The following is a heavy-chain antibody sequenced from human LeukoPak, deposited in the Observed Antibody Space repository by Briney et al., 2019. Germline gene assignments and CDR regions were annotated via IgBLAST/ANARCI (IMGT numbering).Heavy chain of an antibody. CDR2: IIPIFGTA. CDR3: ASGSSQATTSFYFDY. D-gene: IGHD5-24*01. Sequence: GASVKVSCKASGGTFSSYAISWVRQAPGQGLEWMGGIIPIFGTATYAQKFQGRVTITADESTSTAYMELSSLRSEDTAVYYCASGSSQATTSFYFDYWGQGTLVTVSS. CDR1: GGTFSSYA. J-gene: IGHJ4*02. V-gene: IGHV1-69*13.